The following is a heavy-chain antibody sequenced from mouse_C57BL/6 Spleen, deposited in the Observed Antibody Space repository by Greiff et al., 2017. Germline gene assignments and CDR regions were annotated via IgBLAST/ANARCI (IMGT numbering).Heavy chain of an antibody. Sequence: VKLVESGPGLVAPSQTLSITCTVSGFSLTSYGVSWVRQPPGKGLEWLGVICGDGSTNYHSALISRLSISKDNSKSQVFLKLNRLLTDDTATYYCAKSNNPYAMDYWGQGTSVTVSS. CDR3: AKSNNPYAMDY. J-gene: IGHJ4*01. V-gene: IGHV2-3*01. CDR2: ICGDGST. CDR1: GFSLTSYG.